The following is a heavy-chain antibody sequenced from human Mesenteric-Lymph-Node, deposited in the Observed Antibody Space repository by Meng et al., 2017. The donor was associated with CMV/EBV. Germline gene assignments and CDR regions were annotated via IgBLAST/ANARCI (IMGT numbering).Heavy chain of an antibody. Sequence: LTCAASGFTFSSYSMNWVRQAPGKGLEWVSSISSSSSYIYYADSVKGRFTISRDNAKNSLYLQMNSLRAEDTAVYYCARGTCEWPGQGGACGYYYGMDVWGQGTTVTVSS. CDR3: ARGTCEWPGQGGACGYYYGMDV. V-gene: IGHV3-21*01. D-gene: IGHD3-16*01. CDR2: ISSSSSYI. CDR1: GFTFSSYS. J-gene: IGHJ6*02.